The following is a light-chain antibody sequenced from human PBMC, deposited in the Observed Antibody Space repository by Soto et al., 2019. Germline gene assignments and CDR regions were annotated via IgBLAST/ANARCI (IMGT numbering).Light chain of an antibody. J-gene: IGKJ1*01. V-gene: IGKV1-39*01. CDR1: QSIRNY. Sequence: DIQMTQSPSSLSASVGDRVTISCRASQSIRNYVSWYQQKPGTAPKLLIRAASTLQSGVPSRFSVSGSGTDFTLTISSLQIEDFATYFCQQTDSTPPTFGQATNVEI. CDR2: AAS. CDR3: QQTDSTPPT.